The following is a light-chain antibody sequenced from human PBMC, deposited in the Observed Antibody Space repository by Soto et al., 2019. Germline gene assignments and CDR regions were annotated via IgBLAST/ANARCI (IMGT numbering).Light chain of an antibody. CDR1: SGPVFTSSY. J-gene: IGLJ3*02. CDR3: LLYLGGCIWV. V-gene: IGLV8-61*01. CDR2: NTN. Sequence: QAVVTQEPSFSVSPGGTVTLTCGLSSGPVFTSSYPNWYQQTPGQAPRTLIFNTNTRSSGVPDRFSGSILGDKAALTITGAQADDDSYYYCLLYLGGCIWVLGGGTKLTVL.